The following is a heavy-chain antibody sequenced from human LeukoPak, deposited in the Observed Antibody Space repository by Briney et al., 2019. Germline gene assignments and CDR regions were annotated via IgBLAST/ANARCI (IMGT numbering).Heavy chain of an antibody. Sequence: GSLRLSCIASGFSFSFYSMNWVRQAPGKGLEWVSYIDTRSSNIQYADSVKGRFTVSRDNAKNSLYLQLNSLRAEDTAVYYCARGRWYYGSATHDAFDIWGQGTEVTVSS. CDR2: IDTRSSNI. J-gene: IGHJ3*02. D-gene: IGHD3-10*01. V-gene: IGHV3-21*05. CDR3: ARGRWYYGSATHDAFDI. CDR1: GFSFSFYS.